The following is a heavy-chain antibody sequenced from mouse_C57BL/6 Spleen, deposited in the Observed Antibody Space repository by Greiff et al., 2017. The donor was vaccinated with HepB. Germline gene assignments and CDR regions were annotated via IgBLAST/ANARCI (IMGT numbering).Heavy chain of an antibody. CDR3: ARRATVVAPDY. CDR2: INPSTGGT. CDR1: GYSFTGYY. Sequence: EVQVVESGPELVKPGASVKISCKASGYSFTGYYMNWVKQSPEKSLEWIGEINPSTGGTTYNQKFKAKATLTVDKSSSTAYMQLKSLTSEDSAVYYCARRATVVAPDYWGQGTTLTVSS. J-gene: IGHJ2*01. D-gene: IGHD1-1*01. V-gene: IGHV1-42*01.